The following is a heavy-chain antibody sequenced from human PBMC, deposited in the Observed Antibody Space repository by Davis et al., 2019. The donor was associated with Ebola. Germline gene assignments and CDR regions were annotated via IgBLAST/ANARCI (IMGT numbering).Heavy chain of an antibody. CDR1: GFTFSSYW. Sequence: GESLKISCAASGFTFSSYWMHWVRQAPGKGLVWVSRINSDGSSTSYADSVKGRFTISRDNAKNTLYLQMNSLRAEDTAVYYCARDKWPLAAAGTSLPDYWGQGTLVTASS. V-gene: IGHV3-74*01. J-gene: IGHJ4*02. CDR2: INSDGSST. D-gene: IGHD6-13*01. CDR3: ARDKWPLAAAGTSLPDY.